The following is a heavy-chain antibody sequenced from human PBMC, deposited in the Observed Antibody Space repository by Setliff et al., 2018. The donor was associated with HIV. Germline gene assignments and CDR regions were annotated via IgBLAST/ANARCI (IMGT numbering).Heavy chain of an antibody. CDR2: IYYSGNS. J-gene: IGHJ3*02. Sequence: SETLSLTCTVSGGSIINGDSYWTWIRQHPDKGLEWVGYIYYSGNSYYNPSLKSRLDISVDTSKNQFSLKLSSVTAADTAVYSCARRQSYYDILNGRAFDALDIWGQGTKVTVSS. D-gene: IGHD3-9*01. CDR3: ARRQSYYDILNGRAFDALDI. V-gene: IGHV4-31*03. CDR1: GGSIINGDSY.